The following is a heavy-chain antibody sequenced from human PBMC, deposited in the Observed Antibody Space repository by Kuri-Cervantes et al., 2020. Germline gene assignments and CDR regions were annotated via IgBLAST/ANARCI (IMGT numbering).Heavy chain of an antibody. V-gene: IGHV3-73*01. CDR2: IRSKANSYAT. CDR3: ARWASDAFDI. J-gene: IGHJ3*02. Sequence: GESLKISCAASGFTFSGSAMHWVRQASGKGLEWVGRIRSKANSYATAYAASVKGRFTISRDNSKNTLYLQMNSLRAEDTAVYYCARWASDAFDIWGQGTMVT. CDR1: GFTFSGSA.